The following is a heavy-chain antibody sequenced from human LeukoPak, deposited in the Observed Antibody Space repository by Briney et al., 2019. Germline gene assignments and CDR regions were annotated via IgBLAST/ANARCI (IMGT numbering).Heavy chain of an antibody. CDR1: GGSISSYY. D-gene: IGHD1-26*01. J-gene: IGHJ4*02. Sequence: PSETLSLTCTVSGGSISSYYWSWIRQPPGKGLEWIGYIYYSGSTNYNPSLKSRVTISVDTSKNQFSLKLSSVTAADTAVYYCARQQSGVGAAFDYWGQGTLVTVSS. V-gene: IGHV4-59*08. CDR3: ARQQSGVGAAFDY. CDR2: IYYSGST.